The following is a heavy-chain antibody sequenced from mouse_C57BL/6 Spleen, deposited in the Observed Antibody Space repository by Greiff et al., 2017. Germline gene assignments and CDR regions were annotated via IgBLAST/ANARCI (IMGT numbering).Heavy chain of an antibody. CDR2: ISSGGSYT. V-gene: IGHV5-6*02. Sequence: DVMLVESGGDLVKPGGSLKLSCAASGFTFSSYGMSWVRQTPDKRLEWVATISSGGSYTYYPDSVKGRFTISRDNAKNTLYLQMSSLKSEDTAMYYCARRLGDYGSSCFDYWGQGTTLTVSS. CDR1: GFTFSSYG. J-gene: IGHJ2*01. D-gene: IGHD1-1*01. CDR3: ARRLGDYGSSCFDY.